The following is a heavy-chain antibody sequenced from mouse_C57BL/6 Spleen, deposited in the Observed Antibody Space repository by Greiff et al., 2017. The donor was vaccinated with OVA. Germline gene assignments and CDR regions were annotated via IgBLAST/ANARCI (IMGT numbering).Heavy chain of an antibody. CDR1: GFTFSNYW. Sequence: EVHLVESGGGLVQPGGSMKLSCVASGFTFSNYWMNWVRQSPEKGLEWVAQIRLKSDNYATHYAESVKGRFTISRDDSKSSVYLQMNNLRAEDTGIYYCTVGRLRLGYWYFDVWGTGTTVTVSS. CDR3: TVGRLRLGYWYFDV. CDR2: IRLKSDNYAT. J-gene: IGHJ1*03. V-gene: IGHV6-3*01. D-gene: IGHD2-4*01.